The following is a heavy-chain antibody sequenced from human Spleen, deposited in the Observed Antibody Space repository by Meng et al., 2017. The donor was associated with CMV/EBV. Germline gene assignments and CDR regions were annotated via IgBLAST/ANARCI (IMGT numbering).Heavy chain of an antibody. D-gene: IGHD3-3*01. Sequence: GESLKISCAASGFTFSSYSMNWVRQAPGKWLEWVSSISSSSSYIYYADSVKGRFTISRDNAKNSLYLQMNSLRAEDTAVYYCAREGITIFGVVNYWGQGTLVTVSS. CDR2: ISSSSSYI. CDR1: GFTFSSYS. V-gene: IGHV3-21*01. J-gene: IGHJ4*02. CDR3: AREGITIFGVVNY.